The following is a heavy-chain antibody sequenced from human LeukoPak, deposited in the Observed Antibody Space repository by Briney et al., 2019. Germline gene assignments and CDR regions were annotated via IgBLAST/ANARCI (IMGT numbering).Heavy chain of an antibody. Sequence: ASVKVSCKASGYTFTGYYMHWVRQAPGQGLEWMGRINPNSGGTNYAQKFQCRVTMTRDTSISTAYMELSRLRSDDTAVYYCARDFSGSGSYYNGDYWGQGTLVTVSS. V-gene: IGHV1-2*06. J-gene: IGHJ4*02. D-gene: IGHD3-10*01. CDR2: INPNSGGT. CDR3: ARDFSGSGSYYNGDY. CDR1: GYTFTGYY.